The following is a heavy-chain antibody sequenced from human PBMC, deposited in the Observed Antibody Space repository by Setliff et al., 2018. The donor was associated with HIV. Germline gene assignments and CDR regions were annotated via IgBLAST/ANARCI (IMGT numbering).Heavy chain of an antibody. Sequence: ASVKVSCKASGYTFTSYAMNWVRQAPGQGLEWMGWINTNTGNPTYAQGFTGRFVFSLDTSVSTAYLQISSLKAEDTAVYYCARPVEGIWGDYGLVDYYEKFDCWGQGSLVTVSS. CDR2: INTNTGNP. CDR3: ARPVEGIWGDYGLVDYYEKFDC. J-gene: IGHJ4*02. D-gene: IGHD4-17*01. V-gene: IGHV7-4-1*02. CDR1: GYTFTSYA.